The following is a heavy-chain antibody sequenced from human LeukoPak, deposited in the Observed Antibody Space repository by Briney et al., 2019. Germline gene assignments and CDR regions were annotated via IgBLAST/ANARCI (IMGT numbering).Heavy chain of an antibody. CDR2: IRYDGSNK. Sequence: GGALRLSCAASGFTFSSYGMHWVRQAPGKGLEWVAFIRYDGSNKYYADSVKGRFTISRDNSKNTLYLQMNSLRAEDTAVYYCAKDGYGDSNWFDPWGQGTLVTVSS. D-gene: IGHD4-17*01. CDR1: GFTFSSYG. J-gene: IGHJ5*02. V-gene: IGHV3-30*02. CDR3: AKDGYGDSNWFDP.